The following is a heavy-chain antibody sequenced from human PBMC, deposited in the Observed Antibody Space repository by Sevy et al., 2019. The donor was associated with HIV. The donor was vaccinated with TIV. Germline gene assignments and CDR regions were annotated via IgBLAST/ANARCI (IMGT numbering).Heavy chain of an antibody. J-gene: IGHJ3*02. Sequence: QSQTLSLTCTVSGGSISSYYWSWIRQPPGKGLEWIGYIYYSGSTNYNPSLKSRVTISVDTSKNQFSLKLSSVTAADTAVYYCARGREWELLQADAFDIWGQGTMVTVSS. CDR3: ARGREWELLQADAFDI. D-gene: IGHD1-26*01. CDR1: GGSISSYY. V-gene: IGHV4-59*01. CDR2: IYYSGST.